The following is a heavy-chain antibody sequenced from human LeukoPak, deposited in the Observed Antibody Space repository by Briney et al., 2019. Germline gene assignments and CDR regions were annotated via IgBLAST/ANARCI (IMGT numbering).Heavy chain of an antibody. Sequence: GGSLRLSCAASGFTFDSAWMNWVRQAPGKGLEWVGRIRSKSDGGTTDYAAPVKGRFTISRDDSKNTLYLQMNNLKTDDTAIYYCTTDFTTFWGQGXLVTVSS. D-gene: IGHD1-1*01. CDR1: GFTFDSAW. V-gene: IGHV3-15*07. CDR2: IRSKSDGGTT. CDR3: TTDFTTF. J-gene: IGHJ4*02.